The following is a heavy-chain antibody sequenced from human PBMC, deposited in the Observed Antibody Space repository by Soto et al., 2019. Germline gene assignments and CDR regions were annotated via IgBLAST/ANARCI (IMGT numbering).Heavy chain of an antibody. CDR2: ISGSGGST. D-gene: IGHD6-19*01. CDR3: AKEGEHSSGWANFDY. CDR1: GFTFSSYA. Sequence: EVQLLESGGGLVQPGGSLRLSCAASGFTFSSYAMSWVRQAPGKGLEWVSAISGSGGSTYYADSVKGRFTISRDNSKNPLYRQMHSLRAEDTAVYYCAKEGEHSSGWANFDYWGQGTLVTVSS. V-gene: IGHV3-23*01. J-gene: IGHJ4*02.